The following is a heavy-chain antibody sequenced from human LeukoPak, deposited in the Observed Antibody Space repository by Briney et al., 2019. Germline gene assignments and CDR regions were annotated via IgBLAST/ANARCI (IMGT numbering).Heavy chain of an antibody. CDR3: ARSRPAIAATEPPLDY. J-gene: IGHJ4*02. Sequence: GGSLRLPCAASGFTFSSYAMHWVRQAPGKGLEWVAVISYDGSNKYYADSVKGRFTISRDNSKNTLYLQMNGLRAEDTAVYYCARSRPAIAATEPPLDYWGQGTLVTVSS. CDR2: ISYDGSNK. D-gene: IGHD6-13*01. CDR1: GFTFSSYA. V-gene: IGHV3-30-3*01.